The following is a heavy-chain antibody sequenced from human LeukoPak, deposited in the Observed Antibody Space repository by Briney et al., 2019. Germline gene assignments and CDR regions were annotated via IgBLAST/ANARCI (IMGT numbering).Heavy chain of an antibody. Sequence: SETLSLTCTVSGGSISSYYWSWIRQPPGKGLEWIGYIYYSGSTNYNPSLKSRVTISVDTSKNQFSLKLSSVTAADTAVYYCARGQAYCSSTSCPWGENWFDPWGQGTLVTVSS. CDR1: GGSISSYY. CDR2: IYYSGST. J-gene: IGHJ5*02. CDR3: ARGQAYCSSTSCPWGENWFDP. D-gene: IGHD2-2*01. V-gene: IGHV4-59*12.